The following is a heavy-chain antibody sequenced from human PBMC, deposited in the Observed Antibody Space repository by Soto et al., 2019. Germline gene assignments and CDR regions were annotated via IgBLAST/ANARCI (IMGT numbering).Heavy chain of an antibody. CDR1: GGTFSSYT. J-gene: IGHJ6*03. Sequence: ASVKVSCKASGGTFSSYTISWVRQAPGQGLEWMGRIIPILGIANYAQKFQGRVTITADKSTSTAYMELSSLRSEDTAVYYCAREANILDVHYYYCYMDVWGKGTTVTVSS. CDR3: AREANILDVHYYYCYMDV. D-gene: IGHD3-9*01. V-gene: IGHV1-69*04. CDR2: IIPILGIA.